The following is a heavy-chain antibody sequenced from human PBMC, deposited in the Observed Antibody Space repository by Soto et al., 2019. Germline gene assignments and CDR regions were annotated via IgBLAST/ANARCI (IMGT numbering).Heavy chain of an antibody. D-gene: IGHD6-13*01. V-gene: IGHV4-4*07. CDR1: GGSISEKY. Sequence: LSLTCIVSGGSISEKYWNWVRQPPGKGLEWIGLIFANGHTDYNPSLKSRVTMSVDVSKNQFSLRLTSMTAADTAVYYCVASLAASGLNWLDPWGRGTLVTVSS. CDR2: IFANGHT. CDR3: VASLAASGLNWLDP. J-gene: IGHJ5*02.